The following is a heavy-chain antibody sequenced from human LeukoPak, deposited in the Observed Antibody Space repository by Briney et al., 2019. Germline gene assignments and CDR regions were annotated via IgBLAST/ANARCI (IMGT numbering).Heavy chain of an antibody. Sequence: GGSLRLSCVASGFTFSSYWMHWARQAPGKGLEWVSRINGDGRSTSYADSVKGRFTISRDNAKNTLYLQMNSLRAEDTAVYYCARDQLYCSGGYCYFDSWGQGTLVTVSS. CDR3: ARDQLYCSGGYCYFDS. CDR1: GFTFSSYW. J-gene: IGHJ4*02. CDR2: INGDGRST. D-gene: IGHD2-15*01. V-gene: IGHV3-74*01.